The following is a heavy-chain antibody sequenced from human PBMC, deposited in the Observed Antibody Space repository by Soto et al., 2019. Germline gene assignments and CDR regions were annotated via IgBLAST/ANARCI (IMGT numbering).Heavy chain of an antibody. D-gene: IGHD2-15*01. Sequence: GGSLRLSCAASGFSFSSYSMNWFRQAPGKGLEWVSSISSSSSYIYYADSVKGRFTISRDNAKNSLYLQMNSLRAEDTAVYYCARDAVVAAIDDGFDIWGQGTMVTVSS. CDR2: ISSSSSYI. CDR3: ARDAVVAAIDDGFDI. V-gene: IGHV3-21*01. J-gene: IGHJ3*02. CDR1: GFSFSSYS.